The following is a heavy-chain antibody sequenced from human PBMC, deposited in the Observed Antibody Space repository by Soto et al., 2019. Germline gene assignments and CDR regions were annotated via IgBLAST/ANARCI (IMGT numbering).Heavy chain of an antibody. Sequence: EVQLVESGGGLVQPGGSLRLSCAASGFTFSSYSMNWVRQAPEKGLEWVSYISSRSSTIYYADSVKGRFTISRDKAKNTLYLPMNSLRDDDTAVYYCARDQGAGWFGPHFDLWGRGTLVTVSP. CDR1: GFTFSSYS. D-gene: IGHD3-10*01. J-gene: IGHJ2*01. CDR3: ARDQGAGWFGPHFDL. CDR2: ISSRSSTI. V-gene: IGHV3-48*02.